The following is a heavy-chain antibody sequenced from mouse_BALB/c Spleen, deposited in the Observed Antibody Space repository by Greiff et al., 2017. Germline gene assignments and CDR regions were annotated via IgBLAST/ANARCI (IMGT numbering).Heavy chain of an antibody. CDR3: TRERSFDY. J-gene: IGHJ2*01. V-gene: IGHV1S127*01. CDR1: GYTFTSYW. Sequence: VQLQQPGAELVKPGASVKMSCKASGYTFTSYWMHWVKQRPGQGLEWIGVIDPSDSYTSYNQKFKGKATLTVDTSSSTAYMQLSSLTSEDSAVYYCTRERSFDYWGQGTTLTVSS. CDR2: IDPSDSYT.